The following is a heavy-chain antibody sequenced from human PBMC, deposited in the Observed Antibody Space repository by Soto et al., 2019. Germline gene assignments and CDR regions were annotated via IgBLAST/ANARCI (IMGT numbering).Heavy chain of an antibody. CDR3: ARHEGSNPFYYGVDV. V-gene: IGHV4-39*01. CDR2: MYFTGSS. J-gene: IGHJ6*02. CDR1: GGSISISSYY. D-gene: IGHD6-13*01. Sequence: PSETLSLTCTLSGGSISISSYYWGWIRQTPGKGLEWIGSMYFTGSSYYNPSLNSRVTISLDTSKNQFSLKLSSLTAEDTAVYFCARHEGSNPFYYGVDVWGQGTTVT.